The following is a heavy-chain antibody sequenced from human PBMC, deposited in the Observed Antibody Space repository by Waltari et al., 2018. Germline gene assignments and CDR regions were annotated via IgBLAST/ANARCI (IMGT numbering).Heavy chain of an antibody. V-gene: IGHV4-4*02. D-gene: IGHD2-15*01. CDR2: INRSGRT. Sequence: QLQLQQSVPELVKPSEFLSLTCTVSGDSMSSSYWCSWVRQSPKKGLDWIGQINRSGRTNYHPAFESRVIVSIDSSNNQFSLKLLSATAADTAVYYCARDRGRGIYLDTWGQGTLVTVSP. CDR3: ARDRGRGIYLDT. CDR1: GDSMSSSYW. J-gene: IGHJ4*02.